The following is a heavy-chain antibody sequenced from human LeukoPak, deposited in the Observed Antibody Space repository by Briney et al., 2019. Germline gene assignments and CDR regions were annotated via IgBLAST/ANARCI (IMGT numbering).Heavy chain of an antibody. V-gene: IGHV3-23*01. CDR1: GFTFSGYA. Sequence: GGSLRLSCAASGFTFSGYAMSWVRQAPGKGLEWVSAISGSGGSTYYADSVKGRFTISRDNSKNTLYLQMNSLRAEDTAVYYCAKVYSSSSGLYLGEEYYFDYWGQGTLVTVSS. D-gene: IGHD6-6*01. CDR3: AKVYSSSSGLYLGEEYYFDY. J-gene: IGHJ4*02. CDR2: ISGSGGST.